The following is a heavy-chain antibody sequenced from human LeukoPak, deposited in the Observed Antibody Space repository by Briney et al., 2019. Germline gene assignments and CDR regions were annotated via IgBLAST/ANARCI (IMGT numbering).Heavy chain of an antibody. D-gene: IGHD4-17*01. V-gene: IGHV4-39*01. CDR1: DGSISSSSYY. Sequence: SETLSLTCTVSDGSISSSSYYWGWIRQPPGKGLEWIGSIYYSGSTYYNPSLKSRVTISVDTSKNQFSLKLSSVTAADTAVYYCAKPTTDDTFDIWGQGTMVTVS. CDR2: IYYSGST. CDR3: AKPTTDDTFDI. J-gene: IGHJ3*02.